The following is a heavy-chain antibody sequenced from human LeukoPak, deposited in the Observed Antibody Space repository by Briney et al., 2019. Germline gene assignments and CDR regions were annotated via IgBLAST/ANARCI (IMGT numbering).Heavy chain of an antibody. Sequence: ASVKVSCKASGYTFTSYGISWVRQAPGQGLGWMGWISAYNGNTNYAQKLQGRVTMTTDTSTSTAYMELRSLRSDDTAVYYCARVPRTLWFGDLNDNWFDPWGQGTLVTVSS. V-gene: IGHV1-18*01. CDR2: ISAYNGNT. CDR3: ARVPRTLWFGDLNDNWFDP. CDR1: GYTFTSYG. J-gene: IGHJ5*02. D-gene: IGHD3-10*01.